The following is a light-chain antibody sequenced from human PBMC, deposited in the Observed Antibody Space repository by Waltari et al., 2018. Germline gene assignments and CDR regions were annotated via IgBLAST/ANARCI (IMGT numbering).Light chain of an antibody. V-gene: IGKV1-5*01. Sequence: DIEMTQSPSTLSASVGDTVTITCRASQDITKWVAWYQQRPGQAPKILLFDASSLESGVPSRFSGSGSGTEFTLTITGLQPDDFATYYSQHYNSYFLRFGQGTRVDVK. J-gene: IGKJ1*01. CDR2: DAS. CDR3: QHYNSYFLR. CDR1: QDITKW.